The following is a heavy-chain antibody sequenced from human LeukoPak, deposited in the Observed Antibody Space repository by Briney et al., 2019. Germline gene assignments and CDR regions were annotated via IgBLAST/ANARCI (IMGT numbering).Heavy chain of an antibody. D-gene: IGHD3-10*01. V-gene: IGHV4-61*01. Sequence: SETLSLTCTVSGGSVSSGTYYWYWIRQPPGKGLEWIGYIHYSGSTNYNPSLKTRATISVDTSKNQFSLKLSSVTAADTAVYYCARIFGSGPGEYTWFDPWGQGTLVTVSS. CDR3: ARIFGSGPGEYTWFDP. CDR2: IHYSGST. CDR1: GGSVSSGTYY. J-gene: IGHJ5*02.